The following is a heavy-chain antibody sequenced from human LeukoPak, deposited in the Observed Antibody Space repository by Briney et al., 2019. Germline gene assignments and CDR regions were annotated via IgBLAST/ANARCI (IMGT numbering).Heavy chain of an antibody. V-gene: IGHV1-58*01. J-gene: IGHJ5*02. D-gene: IGHD2-15*01. Sequence: SVKVSCKASGFTFTSSAVQWVRQARGQRLEWIGWIVVGSGNTNHAQKFQERVTITRDMSTSTAYMELSSLRSEDTAVYYCAADRGCGGSCYVRFDPWGQGTLVTVSS. CDR2: IVVGSGNT. CDR1: GFTFTSSA. CDR3: AADRGCGGSCYVRFDP.